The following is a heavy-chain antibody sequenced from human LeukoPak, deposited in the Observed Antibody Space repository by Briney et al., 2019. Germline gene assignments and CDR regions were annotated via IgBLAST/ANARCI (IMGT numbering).Heavy chain of an antibody. CDR2: IWYDGSNK. D-gene: IGHD4-23*01. CDR1: GFTLSSYG. CDR3: ARDRSANGGSDY. Sequence: GGSLRLSCAASGFTLSSYGMHWVRQAPGKGLEWVAVIWYDGSNKYYADSVKGRFTISRDNSKNTLYLQMNSLRAEDTAVYYCARDRSANGGSDYWGQGTLVTVSS. V-gene: IGHV3-33*01. J-gene: IGHJ4*02.